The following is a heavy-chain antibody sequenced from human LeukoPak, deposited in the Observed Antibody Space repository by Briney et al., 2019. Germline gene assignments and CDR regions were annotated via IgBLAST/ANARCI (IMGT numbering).Heavy chain of an antibody. D-gene: IGHD3-10*01. CDR1: GGSISSGDYY. CDR2: IYYSGST. J-gene: IGHJ5*02. CDR3: AVPVWFGALAFDP. Sequence: PSETLSLTCTVSGGSISSGDYYWSWIRQPPGKGLEWIGYIYYSGSTYYNPSLKSRVTISVDTSKNQFSLKLSSVTAADTAVYYCAVPVWFGALAFDPWGQGTLVTVSS. V-gene: IGHV4-30-4*01.